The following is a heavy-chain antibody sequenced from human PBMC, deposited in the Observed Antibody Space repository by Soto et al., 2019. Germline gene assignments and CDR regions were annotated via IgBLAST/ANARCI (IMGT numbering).Heavy chain of an antibody. CDR3: AKDRRGAYCSGGICYSPDY. J-gene: IGHJ4*02. V-gene: IGHV3-23*01. CDR2: ISGTGGT. D-gene: IGHD2-15*01. CDR1: GFTFSSHV. Sequence: EVQLWESGGGLVQPGGSLRLSCAVSGFTFSSHVMSWVHQAPGKGLEWVSAISGTGGTYYADSVKGPFTISRDNSKNALYLQMNNLRDEDTAVYYCAKDRRGAYCSGGICYSPDYWGQGTLVIVSS.